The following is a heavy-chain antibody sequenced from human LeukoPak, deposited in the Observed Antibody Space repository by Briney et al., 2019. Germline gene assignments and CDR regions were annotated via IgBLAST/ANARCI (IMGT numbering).Heavy chain of an antibody. CDR1: GFSLSTSGVG. V-gene: IGHV2-5*02. Sequence: SGPTLVNPTQTLTLTCTFSGFSLSTSGVGVGWIRQPPGKALEWLALIYWDDDKRYSPSLKSRLTITKDTSKNQVVLTMTNMDPVDTATYYCAHRPGRITIFGVVASDAFDIWGQGTMVTVSS. J-gene: IGHJ3*02. D-gene: IGHD3-3*01. CDR3: AHRPGRITIFGVVASDAFDI. CDR2: IYWDDDK.